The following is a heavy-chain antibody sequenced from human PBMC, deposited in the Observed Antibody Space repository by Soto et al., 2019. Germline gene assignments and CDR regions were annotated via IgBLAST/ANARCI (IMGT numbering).Heavy chain of an antibody. V-gene: IGHV1-24*01. CDR3: ATDRGYCSSTSCSYYYYGMDV. CDR2: FDPEDGET. CDR1: GYTLTELS. J-gene: IGHJ6*02. D-gene: IGHD2-2*01. Sequence: ASVKVSCKVSGYTLTELSMHWVRQAPGKGLEWMGGFDPEDGETIYAQKFQGRVTMTEDTSTDTAYMELSSLRSEDTAVYYCATDRGYCSSTSCSYYYYGMDVWGQGTTVTVSS.